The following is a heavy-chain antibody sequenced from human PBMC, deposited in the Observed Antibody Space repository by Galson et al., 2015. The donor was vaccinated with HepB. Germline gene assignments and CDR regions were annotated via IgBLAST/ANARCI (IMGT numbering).Heavy chain of an antibody. CDR2: INSDGSST. D-gene: IGHD6-19*01. CDR1: GFTFSSYW. J-gene: IGHJ3*02. Sequence: SLRLSCAASGFTFSSYWMHWVRQAPGKGLVWVSRINSDGSSTSYADSVKGRFTISRDNAKNTLYLQMNSLRAEDTAVYYCARPGSSGWYIDAFDIWGQGTMVTVSS. V-gene: IGHV3-74*01. CDR3: ARPGSSGWYIDAFDI.